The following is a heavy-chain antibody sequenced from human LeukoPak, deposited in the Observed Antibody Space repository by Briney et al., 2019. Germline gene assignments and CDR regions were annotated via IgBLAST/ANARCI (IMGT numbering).Heavy chain of an antibody. Sequence: SETLSLTCAVSGGSVSSYFCSWIRQPPGKGLEWIGYMYYSGSTNYNPSLKSRVTMSVDTSKNQFSLQLSSVTAADTAVYYCARLGNARGAFDYWGQGTLVTVSS. V-gene: IGHV4-59*02. CDR3: ARLGNARGAFDY. CDR2: MYYSGST. CDR1: GGSVSSYF. D-gene: IGHD1-26*01. J-gene: IGHJ4*02.